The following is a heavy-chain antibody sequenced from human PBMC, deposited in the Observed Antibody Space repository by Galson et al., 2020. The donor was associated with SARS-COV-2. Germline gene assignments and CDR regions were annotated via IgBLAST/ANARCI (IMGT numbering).Heavy chain of an antibody. D-gene: IGHD2-15*01. Sequence: ASVKVSCKGSGYSFSNFGISWVRQAPGQGLEWMGWISTDNGRTNYAQNFQDRVTMTTDTSTTTAYMELRSLRSDDTAVYYCARDWYCSGGSCKSCFDPWGQGTLVTVSS. CDR2: ISTDNGRT. V-gene: IGHV1-18*01. CDR1: GYSFSNFG. J-gene: IGHJ5*02. CDR3: ARDWYCSGGSCKSCFDP.